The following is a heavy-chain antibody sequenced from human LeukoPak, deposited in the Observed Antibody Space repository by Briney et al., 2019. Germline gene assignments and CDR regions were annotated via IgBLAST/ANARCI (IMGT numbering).Heavy chain of an antibody. Sequence: GASVKVSCKASGYTFTSYGISWVRQAPGQGLEWMGWISAYNGNTNYAQKLQGRVTMTTDTSTSTAYMELRSLRSDDTAVYYCARVASSWYSAAFDIWGQGTTVTVSS. CDR2: ISAYNGNT. CDR3: ARVASSWYSAAFDI. J-gene: IGHJ3*02. V-gene: IGHV1-18*01. D-gene: IGHD6-13*01. CDR1: GYTFTSYG.